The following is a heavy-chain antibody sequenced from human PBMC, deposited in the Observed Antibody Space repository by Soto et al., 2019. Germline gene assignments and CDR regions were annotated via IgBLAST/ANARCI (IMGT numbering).Heavy chain of an antibody. J-gene: IGHJ5*02. D-gene: IGHD3-22*01. V-gene: IGHV4-30-2*01. Sequence: QLQLQESGSRLVRPSQTLSLTCAVSGGSFSSGGYSWSWIRQTPGKGLEWIGYMYHTGSTFYNPSLKSRVTISLDRSKDQFSLKVNSVTAAATAVYYCARQDKSGYNWFDPWGQGILVTVSS. CDR1: GGSFSSGGYS. CDR2: MYHTGST. CDR3: ARQDKSGYNWFDP.